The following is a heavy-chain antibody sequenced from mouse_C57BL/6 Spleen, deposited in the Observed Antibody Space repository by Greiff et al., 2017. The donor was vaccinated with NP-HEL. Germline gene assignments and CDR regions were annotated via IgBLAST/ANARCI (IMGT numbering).Heavy chain of an antibody. Sequence: EVQVVESGGGLVKPGGSLKLSCAASGFTFSDYGMHWVRQAPEKGLEWVAYISSGSSTIYYADTVEGRFTISRDNAKNTLFLQMTSLRSEDTAMYYCARPGGNHWFAYWGQGTLVTVSA. CDR1: GFTFSDYG. D-gene: IGHD2-1*01. J-gene: IGHJ3*01. CDR3: ARPGGNHWFAY. V-gene: IGHV5-17*01. CDR2: ISSGSSTI.